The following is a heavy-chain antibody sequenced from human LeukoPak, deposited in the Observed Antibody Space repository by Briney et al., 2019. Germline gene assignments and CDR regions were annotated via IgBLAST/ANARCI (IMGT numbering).Heavy chain of an antibody. Sequence: GGSLRLSCAASGFTVSSNYMSWVRQAPGKGLEWVSVIYSGGSTYYADSVKGRFTISRDNSNNTVYLQMNSLRAEDTAVYYCAKGGEMIHYYYMDVWGKGTTVTVSS. D-gene: IGHD3-22*01. CDR2: IYSGGST. CDR3: AKGGEMIHYYYMDV. CDR1: GFTVSSNY. J-gene: IGHJ6*03. V-gene: IGHV3-53*01.